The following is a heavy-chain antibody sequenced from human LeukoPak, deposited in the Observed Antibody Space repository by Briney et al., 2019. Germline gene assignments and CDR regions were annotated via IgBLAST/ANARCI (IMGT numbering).Heavy chain of an antibody. J-gene: IGHJ3*02. CDR2: ISSNGGST. CDR1: GFNFSSYA. V-gene: IGHV3-64D*09. CDR3: VKGLPSGSYYQTGAFDI. D-gene: IGHD1-26*01. Sequence: PGGSLRLSCSASGFNFSSYAMHWVRQAPGKGLEYVSAISSNGGSTDYADSVKGRFTISRDNSKNTLNLQMSSLRAEDTAVYYCVKGLPSGSYYQTGAFDIWGQGTMVTVSS.